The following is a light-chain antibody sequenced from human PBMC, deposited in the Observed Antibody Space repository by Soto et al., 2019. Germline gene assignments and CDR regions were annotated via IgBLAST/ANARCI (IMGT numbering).Light chain of an antibody. CDR2: KVY. V-gene: IGKV1-5*03. CDR1: QSISSW. Sequence: DIQMTQSPSTLSASVGDRVTITCRASQSISSWLAWYQQKPGKAPKLLIYKVYNLEDEVPSRFSGSGSGTEFTLTISSLQPDDFATYYCQQYNDYPWTFGQGTKVDVK. J-gene: IGKJ1*01. CDR3: QQYNDYPWT.